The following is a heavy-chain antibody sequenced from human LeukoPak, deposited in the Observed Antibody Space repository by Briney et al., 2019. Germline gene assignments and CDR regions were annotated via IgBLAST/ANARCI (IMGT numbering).Heavy chain of an antibody. CDR1: GFTFSSYS. V-gene: IGHV3-21*01. CDR2: ISGSSVYI. J-gene: IGHJ4*02. Sequence: PGGSLRLSCAASGFTFSSYSMNWVRQAPGKGLECIASISGSSVYIYYGDSVKGRFTISRDNAKKSLYLQMDSLRAEDTAVYYCARFADFDYWGQGTLVTVSS. CDR3: ARFADFDY.